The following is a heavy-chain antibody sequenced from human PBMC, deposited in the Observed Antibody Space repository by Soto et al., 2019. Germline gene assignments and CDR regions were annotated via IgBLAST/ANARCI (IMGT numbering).Heavy chain of an antibody. D-gene: IGHD3-16*02. CDR3: ARVYYDYIWGSYPLVY. J-gene: IGHJ4*02. V-gene: IGHV3-7*01. CDR2: IKQDGSEK. Sequence: PGGSLRLSCAASGFSFISHWISWVRHAPGKGLEWLASIKQDGSEKHYVDSVKGRFTISRDNAKNSLYLQMNSLRGEGTAVYYCARVYYDYIWGSYPLVYWGQGTLVTVSS. CDR1: GFSFISHW.